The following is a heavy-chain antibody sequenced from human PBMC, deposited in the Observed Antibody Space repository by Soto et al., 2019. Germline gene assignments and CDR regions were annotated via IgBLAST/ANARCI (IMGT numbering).Heavy chain of an antibody. J-gene: IGHJ3*02. V-gene: IGHV3-74*01. CDR1: GFTFGNYW. Sequence: GGSLRLSCAVSGFTFGNYWMHWVRQPPGRGLMWVARINADGRTTSYADSVEGRFTISRDNAKNTLSLEMNSLRAEDTAIYYCARDFTTAETPGDDFDIWGQGTMVTVSS. D-gene: IGHD4-17*01. CDR2: INADGRTT. CDR3: ARDFTTAETPGDDFDI.